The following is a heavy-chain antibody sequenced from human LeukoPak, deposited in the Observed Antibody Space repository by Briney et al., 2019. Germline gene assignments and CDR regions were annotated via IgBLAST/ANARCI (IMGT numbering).Heavy chain of an antibody. CDR2: MYQSETT. J-gene: IGHJ4*02. V-gene: IGHV4-38-2*02. Sequence: PSETLSLTCGVSGDSISSGYYWGWIRQPPGKGLEWIGYMYQSETTYYNPSLKSRVTISADTSKNQFSLKLSSVTAADTAVFYCARDTYCTNGVCYLDYWGQGTLVTVSS. CDR3: ARDTYCTNGVCYLDY. CDR1: GDSISSGYY. D-gene: IGHD2-8*01.